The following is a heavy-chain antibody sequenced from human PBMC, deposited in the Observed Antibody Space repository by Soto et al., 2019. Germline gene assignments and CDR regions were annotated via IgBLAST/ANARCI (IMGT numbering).Heavy chain of an antibody. V-gene: IGHV3-21*01. CDR3: AQFEGIYDSSGSNWFDP. D-gene: IGHD3-22*01. CDR1: GFTFSSYS. J-gene: IGHJ5*02. Sequence: GGSLRLSCAASGFTFSSYSMNWVRQAPGKGLEWVSSISSSSSYIYYADSVKGRFTISRDNAKNSLYLQMNSLRAEDTAVYYCAQFEGIYDSSGSNWFDPWGQGTLVTVSS. CDR2: ISSSSSYI.